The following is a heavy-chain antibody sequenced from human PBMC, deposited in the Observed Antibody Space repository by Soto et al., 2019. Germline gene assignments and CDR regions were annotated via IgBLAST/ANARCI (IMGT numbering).Heavy chain of an antibody. CDR2: ISHDGSNQ. V-gene: IGHV3-30*18. Sequence: GGSLRLSCAASGFTFSSYGMHWVRQAPGKGLEWVAVISHDGSNQYYGDSVQGRFTISRDNSKNTLHLQMNGLRAEDTAVYYCAKDWRGTSKVDYWGQGTLVTVS. D-gene: IGHD2-2*01. CDR3: AKDWRGTSKVDY. J-gene: IGHJ4*02. CDR1: GFTFSSYG.